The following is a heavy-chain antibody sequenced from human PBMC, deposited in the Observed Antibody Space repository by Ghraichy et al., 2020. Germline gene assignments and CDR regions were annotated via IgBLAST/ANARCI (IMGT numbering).Heavy chain of an antibody. J-gene: IGHJ6*02. Sequence: GGSLRLSCAASGFTFSSYGMHWVRQAPGKGLEWVAFIRYDGSNKYYADSVKGRFTISRDNSKNTLYLQMNSLRAEDTAVYYCAKDDDYYDSSGYYYYYGMAVWGQGTTVTVSS. CDR3: AKDDDYYDSSGYYYYYGMAV. D-gene: IGHD3-22*01. CDR2: IRYDGSNK. V-gene: IGHV3-30*02. CDR1: GFTFSSYG.